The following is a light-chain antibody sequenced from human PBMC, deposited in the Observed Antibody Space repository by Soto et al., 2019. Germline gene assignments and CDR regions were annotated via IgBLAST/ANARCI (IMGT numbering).Light chain of an antibody. CDR3: QQSYSTPWT. CDR1: QSISSY. Sequence: DIQMTQSPSSLSASVGDRVTITCRASQSISSYLNWYQQKPGKAPKLLIYAASSLQSGVPSRFKWSWSGDNFPLTISRPAPEDFATFYLQQSYSTPWTFGQGTKVEIK. CDR2: AAS. J-gene: IGKJ1*01. V-gene: IGKV1-39*01.